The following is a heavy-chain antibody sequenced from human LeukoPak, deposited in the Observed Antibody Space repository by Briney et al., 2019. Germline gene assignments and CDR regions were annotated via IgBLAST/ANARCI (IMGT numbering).Heavy chain of an antibody. CDR3: ARGPGYSSGWYYYYYGMDV. CDR2: INHSGST. J-gene: IGHJ6*02. D-gene: IGHD6-19*01. CDR1: GGSFGGYY. V-gene: IGHV4-34*01. Sequence: SETLSLTCAVYGGSFGGYYWSWIRQPPGKGLEWIGEINHSGSTNYNPSLKSRVTISVDTSKNQFSLKLSSVTAADTAVYYCARGPGYSSGWYYYYYGMDVWGQGTTVTVSS.